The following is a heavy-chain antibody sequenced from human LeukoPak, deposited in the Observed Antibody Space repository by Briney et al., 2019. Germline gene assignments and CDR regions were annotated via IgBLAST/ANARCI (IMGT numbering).Heavy chain of an antibody. Sequence: AASVKVSCKASGYTFTGYYMHWVRQAPGQGLEWMGWINPNSGGTNYAQKFQGRVTMTRDTSISTAYMELSRLRSDDTAVYYCARAGALLRSTRYYFDYWGQGTLVTVSS. D-gene: IGHD2-15*01. J-gene: IGHJ4*02. V-gene: IGHV1-2*02. CDR3: ARAGALLRSTRYYFDY. CDR1: GYTFTGYY. CDR2: INPNSGGT.